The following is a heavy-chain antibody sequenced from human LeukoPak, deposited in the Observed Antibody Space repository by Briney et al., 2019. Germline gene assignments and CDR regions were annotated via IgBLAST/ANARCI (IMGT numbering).Heavy chain of an antibody. J-gene: IGHJ3*02. CDR3: ARHHLYLERTRAFDI. V-gene: IGHV4-59*01. D-gene: IGHD1-1*01. CDR1: GGSISSYY. Sequence: SETLSLTCTVSGGSISSYYWSWIRQPPGKGLEWIGYIYYSGSTNYNPSLKSRVTISVDTSKNQFSLKLSSVTAADTAVYYCARHHLYLERTRAFDIWGQGTMVTVSS. CDR2: IYYSGST.